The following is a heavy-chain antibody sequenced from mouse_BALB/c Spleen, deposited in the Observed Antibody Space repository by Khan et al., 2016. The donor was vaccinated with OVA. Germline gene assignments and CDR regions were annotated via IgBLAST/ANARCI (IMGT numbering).Heavy chain of an antibody. J-gene: IGHJ3*01. CDR1: GYTFTSYT. CDR2: INPSNAYT. V-gene: IGHV1-4*01. Sequence: VQLQQSGAELARPGASVKMSCKASGYTFTSYTIHWIKKRPGQGLEWIGYINPSNAYTNYNQKFKDKATLTTDKYSTTAYLQLSSLTSDDSAVYNCVRDGAYHRNDGWFAYWGQGTLVTVSA. CDR3: VRDGAYHRNDGWFAY. D-gene: IGHD2-14*01.